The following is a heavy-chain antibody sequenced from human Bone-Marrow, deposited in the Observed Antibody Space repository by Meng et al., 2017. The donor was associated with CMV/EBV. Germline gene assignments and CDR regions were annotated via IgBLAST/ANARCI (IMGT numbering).Heavy chain of an antibody. D-gene: IGHD2-2*01. CDR1: GYTFTGYY. CDR3: ARGPSPSLEYCSSTSCYH. Sequence: ASVKVSCKASGYTFTGYYMHWVRQAPGQGLEWMGWINPNSGGTNYAQKFQGRVTMTRDTSISTAYMELSRLRSDDTAVYYCARGPSPSLEYCSSTSCYHWGQGTLVTVSS. V-gene: IGHV1-2*02. J-gene: IGHJ5*02. CDR2: INPNSGGT.